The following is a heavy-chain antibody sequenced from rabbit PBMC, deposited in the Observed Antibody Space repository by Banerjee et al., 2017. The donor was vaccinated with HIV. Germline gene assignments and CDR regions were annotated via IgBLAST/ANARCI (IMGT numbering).Heavy chain of an antibody. J-gene: IGHJ6*01. D-gene: IGHD1-1*01. CDR3: ARNYISSVVL. Sequence: QQLEESGGGLVKPGASLTLTCTASGIDFSIYYYMCWVRQAPGKGLEWIACIYTYNGNTYYASWAKGRFTISKTSSTTVTLQMTSLTAADTATYFCARNYISSVVLWGPGTLVTVS. CDR1: GIDFSIYYY. CDR2: IYTYNGNT. V-gene: IGHV1S40*01.